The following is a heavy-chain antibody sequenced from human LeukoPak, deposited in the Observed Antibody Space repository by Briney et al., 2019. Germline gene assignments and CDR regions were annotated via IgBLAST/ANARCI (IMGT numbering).Heavy chain of an antibody. CDR2: INHSGST. CDR3: ARGGRFVSTNWFDP. CDR1: GGSFSGYY. V-gene: IGHV4-34*01. J-gene: IGHJ5*02. Sequence: SETLSLTCAVYGGSFSGYYWSWIRQPPGKGLEWIGEINHSGSTNYNPSLKSRVTISVDTSKNQFSLKLSSVTAADTAVYYCARGGRFVSTNWFDPWGRGTLVIVSS. D-gene: IGHD2-2*01.